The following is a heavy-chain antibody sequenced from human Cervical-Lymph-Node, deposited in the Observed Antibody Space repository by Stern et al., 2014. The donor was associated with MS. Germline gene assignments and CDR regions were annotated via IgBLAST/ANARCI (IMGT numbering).Heavy chain of an antibody. J-gene: IGHJ5*02. CDR2: IYYSGTT. CDR1: GASITNHF. CDR3: ARATDL. V-gene: IGHV4-59*11. Sequence: QLQLQESGPGLLRPSETLSLTCTVSGASITNHFWSWIRQPPGKGLEWIGYIYYSGTTNYNAPLKGRIAISIDTSRTQFSLRLSSVTAADTAVYYCARATDLWGQGTLVAVSS.